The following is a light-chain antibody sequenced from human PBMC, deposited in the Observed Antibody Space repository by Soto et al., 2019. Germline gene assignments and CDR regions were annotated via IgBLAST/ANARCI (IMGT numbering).Light chain of an antibody. Sequence: DIELTQSPGTLSLSPGEGATLSCRASQSVSSSYLAWYQQKPGQAPRLLIYETSSRATGIPDRFSGGGSGTDFTLTISRREPEDFAVYHCQLYGGSRWTFGHGTKVELK. CDR3: QLYGGSRWT. CDR1: QSVSSSY. J-gene: IGKJ1*01. CDR2: ETS. V-gene: IGKV3-20*01.